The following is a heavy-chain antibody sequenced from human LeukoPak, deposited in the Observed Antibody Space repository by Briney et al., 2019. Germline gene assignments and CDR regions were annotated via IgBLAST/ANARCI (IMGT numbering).Heavy chain of an antibody. CDR3: ARVGSGWYDFDY. V-gene: IGHV3-23*01. CDR1: GFTFSDSA. Sequence: PGGSLRLSCAASGFTFSDSAMTWVRQAPGKGLEWVSLISASGVSTYYADSVKGRFTISRDNSNTTLYLQMGSLRAGDTAVYYCARVGSGWYDFDYWGQGTLVTVSS. CDR2: ISASGVST. D-gene: IGHD6-19*01. J-gene: IGHJ4*02.